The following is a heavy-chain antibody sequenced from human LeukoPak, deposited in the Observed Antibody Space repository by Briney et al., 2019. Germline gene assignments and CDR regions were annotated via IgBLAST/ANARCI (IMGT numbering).Heavy chain of an antibody. CDR2: ISGIGGCT. D-gene: IGHD5-18*01. CDR3: AASTKHTAMVDY. V-gene: IGHV3-23*01. Sequence: GGSLRLSCAASGSTFSNYAMSWVRQAPGKGLEWVSGISGIGGCTYGADSVKGRFTISRDNSKNTLYLQMSSLRAEDTAVYYCAASTKHTAMVDYWGQGTLVTVSS. J-gene: IGHJ4*02. CDR1: GSTFSNYA.